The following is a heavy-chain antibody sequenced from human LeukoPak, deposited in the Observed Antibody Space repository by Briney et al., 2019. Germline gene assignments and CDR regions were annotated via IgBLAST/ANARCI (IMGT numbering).Heavy chain of an antibody. CDR1: GFTFSSYA. Sequence: GGSLRLSCAASGFTFSSYAMSWVRQAPGKGLEWVSAISGSGGSTYYADSVKGRFTISRDNSKNTLYLQMNSLRAEDTAVYYCAKTPFLMVRGAPWGFDPWGQGTLVTVSS. CDR2: ISGSGGST. D-gene: IGHD3-10*01. J-gene: IGHJ5*02. V-gene: IGHV3-23*01. CDR3: AKTPFLMVRGAPWGFDP.